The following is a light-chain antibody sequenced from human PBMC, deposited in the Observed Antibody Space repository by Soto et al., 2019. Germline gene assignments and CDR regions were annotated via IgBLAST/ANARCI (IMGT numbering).Light chain of an antibody. J-gene: IGLJ3*02. CDR2: DVT. CDR3: TSYTTSSPYLV. Sequence: QSALTQPASVSGSPGQSITISCTGGSSDVGGYNYVSWYEHHAGKAPKLMIYDVTNRPSGVSNRFSGSKSCNTASLSISGLQAENEADYYCTSYTTSSPYLVFGGGTKLTVL. CDR1: SSDVGGYNY. V-gene: IGLV2-14*03.